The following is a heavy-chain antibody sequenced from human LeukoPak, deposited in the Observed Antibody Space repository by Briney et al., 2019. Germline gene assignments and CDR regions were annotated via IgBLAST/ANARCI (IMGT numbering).Heavy chain of an antibody. V-gene: IGHV4-38-2*01. CDR2: FYHSGRT. D-gene: IGHD3-10*01. CDR3: ARHGITMVRGVMDDFGY. J-gene: IGHJ4*02. Sequence: KSSDTLSLTCVVSGYSISGAYYWGWIRHPPGKGLEWIENFYHSGRTYYTPSLKSRDTISVDTYKNQFSLKLSSVTAADTAVYYCARHGITMVRGVMDDFGYWGQGTLVTVSS. CDR1: GYSISGAYY.